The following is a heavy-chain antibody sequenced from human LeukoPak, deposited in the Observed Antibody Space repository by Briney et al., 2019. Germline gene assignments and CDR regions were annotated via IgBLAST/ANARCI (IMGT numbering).Heavy chain of an antibody. V-gene: IGHV3-30*02. CDR1: GFTFSSYG. CDR3: AKSGYYDSSGYYPSPYYYYYMDV. D-gene: IGHD3-22*01. CDR2: IRYDGSNK. J-gene: IGHJ6*03. Sequence: PGXSLRLSCAASGFTFSSYGMHWVRQGPGKGLEWVAFIRYDGSNKYYADSVKGRFTISRDNSKNTLFLQMNSLRAEDTAVYYCAKSGYYDSSGYYPSPYYYYYMDVWGKGTTVTVSS.